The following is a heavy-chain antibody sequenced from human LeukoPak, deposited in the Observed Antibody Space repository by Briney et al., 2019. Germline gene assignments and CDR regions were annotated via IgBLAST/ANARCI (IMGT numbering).Heavy chain of an antibody. Sequence: SVKVSCKASGGTFSSYAISWVRQAPGQGLEWMGGIIPIFGTANYAQKFQGRVTITTDESTSTAYMELSSLRSEDTAVYYCARVIAARIVGATKLAFDIWGQGTMVTVSS. J-gene: IGHJ3*02. CDR2: IIPIFGTA. CDR1: GGTFSSYA. D-gene: IGHD1-26*01. CDR3: ARVIAARIVGATKLAFDI. V-gene: IGHV1-69*05.